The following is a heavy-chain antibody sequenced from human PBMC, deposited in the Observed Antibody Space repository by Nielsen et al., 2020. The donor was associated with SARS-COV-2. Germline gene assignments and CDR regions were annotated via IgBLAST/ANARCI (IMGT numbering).Heavy chain of an antibody. V-gene: IGHV1-18*01. J-gene: IGHJ6*02. CDR2: ISAYNGNT. D-gene: IGHD1-1*01. Sequence: ASVKVSCKASNYTFTNFGISWVRQAPGQGLEWMGWISAYNGNTNYAQKLQGGVTVTSDRSTSTAYMELRSLRSDDTAVYYCARDRRNWNRYYYYGMDVWGQGTTVTVSS. CDR1: NYTFTNFG. CDR3: ARDRRNWNRYYYYGMDV.